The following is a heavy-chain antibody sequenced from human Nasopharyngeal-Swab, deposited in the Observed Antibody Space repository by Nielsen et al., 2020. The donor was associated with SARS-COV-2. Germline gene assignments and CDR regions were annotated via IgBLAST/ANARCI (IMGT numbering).Heavy chain of an antibody. D-gene: IGHD1-26*01. Sequence: WIRQPPGMGLEWIGYIYHSGSTSYNPSLKSRVTISVDTSKNQFSLKVRSVTAADTAVYYCARGSDYCAFDIWGQGTMVTVSS. CDR2: IYHSGST. J-gene: IGHJ3*02. V-gene: IGHV4-59*01. CDR3: ARGSDYCAFDI.